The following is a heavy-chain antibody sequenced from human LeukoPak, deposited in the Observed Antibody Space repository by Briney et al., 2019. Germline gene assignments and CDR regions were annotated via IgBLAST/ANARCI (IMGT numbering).Heavy chain of an antibody. CDR2: IYYSGST. CDR1: GGSISSGGYY. CDR3: ARGRTGDAFDY. J-gene: IGHJ4*02. V-gene: IGHV4-31*03. Sequence: SQTLSLTCTVSGGSISSGGYYWSWLRQHPGKGLEWFGYIYYSGSTYYNPSLKTRVTISVDTSKNQFSLKLSSVTAADTAVYYCARGRTGDAFDYWGQGTLVTVSS. D-gene: IGHD7-27*01.